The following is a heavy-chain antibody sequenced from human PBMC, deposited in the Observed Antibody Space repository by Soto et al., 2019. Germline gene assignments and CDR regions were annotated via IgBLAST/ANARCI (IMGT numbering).Heavy chain of an antibody. CDR2: VYYTGNT. CDR3: VRQGIDYLHGLVDV. Sequence: QVQVQQSGPGLVKPSETLSLTCTVSSGPSRSHNWGWIRQPPGRGLEWIGYVYYTGNTSYNPSLKSRGTISADTSTNHNSLTLRSVTAADTAVYYCVRQGIDYLHGLVDVWGQGTTVSVTS. J-gene: IGHJ6*02. CDR1: SGPSRSHN. D-gene: IGHD5-12*01. V-gene: IGHV4-59*08.